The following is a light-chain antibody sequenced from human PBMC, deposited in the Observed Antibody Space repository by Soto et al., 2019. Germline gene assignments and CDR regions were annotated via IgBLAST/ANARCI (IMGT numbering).Light chain of an antibody. CDR2: GAS. CDR3: QQYNSYSPT. V-gene: IGKV3-20*01. Sequence: EIVLTQSPGTLSLSPGERATLSCRASQSVSNTYLAWYQQKPGQAPRLLIYGASSRATGIPDRFSGSGSGTDFTLTISRLEPEDFAVYYCQQYNSYSPTFGPGTKVEV. J-gene: IGKJ1*01. CDR1: QSVSNTY.